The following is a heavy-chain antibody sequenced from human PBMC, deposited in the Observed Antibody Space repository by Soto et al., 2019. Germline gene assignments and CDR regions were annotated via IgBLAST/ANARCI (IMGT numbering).Heavy chain of an antibody. D-gene: IGHD3-16*01. Sequence: EVQLLESGGGLVQPGGSLRLSCAASGFTFSSYAMNWVRQAPGKGREWVSAIRGSGRSTYYAASVNGRFTISKNNSKNTPYLQMNSLRAEDTAVYYCAKHLQGGGSHDYWGQGTLVTVSS. CDR2: IRGSGRST. CDR1: GFTFSSYA. V-gene: IGHV3-23*01. CDR3: AKHLQGGGSHDY. J-gene: IGHJ4*02.